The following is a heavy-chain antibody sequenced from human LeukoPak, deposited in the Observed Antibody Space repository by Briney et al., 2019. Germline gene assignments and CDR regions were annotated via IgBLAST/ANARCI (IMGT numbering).Heavy chain of an antibody. D-gene: IGHD4-23*01. J-gene: IGHJ4*02. CDR2: IYYSGST. V-gene: IGHV4-59*01. CDR3: ARDGGTLDY. Sequence: SETLSLTCTVSGGSISSYYWSWIRQPPGKGLEWIGYIYYSGSTNYNPSLKSRVTISVDTSKNQFSLKLSSVTAADTAVYYCARDGGTLDYWGQGTLVTVSS. CDR1: GGSISSYY.